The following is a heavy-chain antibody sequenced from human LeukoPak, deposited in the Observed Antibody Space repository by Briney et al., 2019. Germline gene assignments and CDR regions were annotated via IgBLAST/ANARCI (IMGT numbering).Heavy chain of an antibody. V-gene: IGHV5-51*01. Sequence: GESLKISCKGSGSSFSSYWIGWVRQMPGKGLEWMGIIYPGDSDTRYSPSFQGQVTISADKSISTAYLQWSSLKASDTAMYYCARDHESGYYYYGMDVWGQGTTVTVSS. CDR1: GSSFSSYW. CDR2: IYPGDSDT. CDR3: ARDHESGYYYYGMDV. D-gene: IGHD3-3*01. J-gene: IGHJ6*02.